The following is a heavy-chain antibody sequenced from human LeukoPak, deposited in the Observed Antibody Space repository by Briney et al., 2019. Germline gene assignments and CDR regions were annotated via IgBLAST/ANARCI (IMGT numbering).Heavy chain of an antibody. CDR1: GYTFTSYG. CDR2: ISAYNGNT. Sequence: ASVKVSCKASGYTFTSYGISWVRQAPGQGLEWMGWISAYNGNTNYAQKLQGRVTMTRDTSTSTVYMELSSLRSEDTAVYYCARVPGIAAAGTVYFDYWGQGTLVTVSS. J-gene: IGHJ4*02. CDR3: ARVPGIAAAGTVYFDY. D-gene: IGHD6-13*01. V-gene: IGHV1-18*01.